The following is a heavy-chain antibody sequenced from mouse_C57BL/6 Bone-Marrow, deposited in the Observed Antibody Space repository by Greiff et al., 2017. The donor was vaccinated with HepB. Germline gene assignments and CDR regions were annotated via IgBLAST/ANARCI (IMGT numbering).Heavy chain of an antibody. J-gene: IGHJ4*01. V-gene: IGHV1-26*01. CDR2: INPNNGGT. CDR1: GYTFTDYY. Sequence: EVMLQQSGPELVKPGASVKISCKASGYTFTDYYMNWVKQSHGKSLEWIGDINPNNGGTSYNQKFKGKATLTVDKSSSTAYMELRSLTSEDSAVYYCARRIYYGYYYAMDYWGQGTSVTVSS. D-gene: IGHD2-2*01. CDR3: ARRIYYGYYYAMDY.